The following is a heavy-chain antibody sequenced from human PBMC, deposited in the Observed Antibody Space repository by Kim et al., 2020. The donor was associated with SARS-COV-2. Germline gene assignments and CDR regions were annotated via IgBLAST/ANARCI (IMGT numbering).Heavy chain of an antibody. V-gene: IGHV3-53*01. J-gene: IGHJ4*01. Sequence: GGSLRLSCAASGFTISSSYMTWVRQAPGKGLEWVSVIYIAGSTSYTDSVKGRFSISRDNSKNTLYLQMNSLRAEDTAVYYCARGSSYGYPFDNWGQEPWSPSPQ. CDR3: ARGSSYGYPFDN. CDR1: GFTISSSY. CDR2: IYIAGST. D-gene: IGHD5-18*01.